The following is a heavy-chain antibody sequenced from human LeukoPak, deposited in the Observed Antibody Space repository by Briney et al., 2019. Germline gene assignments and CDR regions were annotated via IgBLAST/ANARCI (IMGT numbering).Heavy chain of an antibody. J-gene: IGHJ4*02. V-gene: IGHV7-4-1*02. CDR1: GYTFSSYG. CDR2: INTDTGSP. Sequence: ASVKVSCKASGYTFSSYGMNWVRQAPGQGLEWMGGINTDTGSPTYAQGFTGRFVFSLDTSVSTAYLQISSLKAEDTAVYYCARRDHSGSYQISPGDFDYWGQGTLVTVFS. D-gene: IGHD1-26*01. CDR3: ARRDHSGSYQISPGDFDY.